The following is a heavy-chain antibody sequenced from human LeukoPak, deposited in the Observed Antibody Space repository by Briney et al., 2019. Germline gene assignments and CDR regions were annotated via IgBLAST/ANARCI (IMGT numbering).Heavy chain of an antibody. CDR2: IKQDGSEK. CDR3: ARVGEWGTSCYGSFDP. CDR1: GFTFSSYW. Sequence: KAGGSLRLSCAASGFTFSSYWMSWVRQAPGKGLEWVANIKQDGSEKYYVDSVKGRFTISRDNAKNSLYLQMNSLRAEDTAVYYCARVGEWGTSCYGSFDPWGQGTLVTVSS. D-gene: IGHD2-2*01. V-gene: IGHV3-7*01. J-gene: IGHJ5*02.